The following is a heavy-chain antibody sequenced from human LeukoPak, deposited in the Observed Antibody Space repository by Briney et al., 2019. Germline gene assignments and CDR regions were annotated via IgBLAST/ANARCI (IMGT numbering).Heavy chain of an antibody. CDR3: ATRRSGSHPCY. Sequence: SETLPLTCTVSGASVSSSSYYWEWIRQPPGKGLEWVGSILYSGSTHSNPSLKSRVTMSVDTSKNQISLRLTPVTATDTAVYYCATRRSGSHPCYWGQGTLVTVS. CDR2: ILYSGST. CDR1: GASVSSSSYY. V-gene: IGHV4-39*01. J-gene: IGHJ4*02. D-gene: IGHD1-26*01.